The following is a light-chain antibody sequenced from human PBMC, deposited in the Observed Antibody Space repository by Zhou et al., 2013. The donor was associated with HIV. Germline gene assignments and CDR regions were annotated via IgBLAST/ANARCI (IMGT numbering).Light chain of an antibody. J-gene: IGKJ3*01. Sequence: EIVMTQSPATLSVSPGERATLSCRASQSVGTNLAWYQHKSGQAPRLLIYEASTRATDIPARFSGSGSGTGFTLTISSLQSEDFAVYYCQQYNSWPPFTFGPGTKVEIK. CDR2: EAS. CDR3: QQYNSWPPFT. V-gene: IGKV3-15*01. CDR1: QSVGTN.